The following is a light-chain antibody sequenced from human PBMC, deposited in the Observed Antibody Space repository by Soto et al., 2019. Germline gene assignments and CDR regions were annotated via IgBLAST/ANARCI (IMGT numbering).Light chain of an antibody. Sequence: DIQMTQSPSSLSASVGDRVTITCRASQNILTYLNWYQQRPGKAPKFLIYAATSVQDGVPSRFSGSESGTEFTLTISSLQPEDSATYYCQQSYRGPLTFGQGTNLEIK. J-gene: IGKJ2*01. V-gene: IGKV1-39*01. CDR2: AAT. CDR3: QQSYRGPLT. CDR1: QNILTY.